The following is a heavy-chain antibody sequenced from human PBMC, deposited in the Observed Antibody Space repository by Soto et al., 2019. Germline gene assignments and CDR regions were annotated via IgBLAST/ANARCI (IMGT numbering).Heavy chain of an antibody. CDR2: ISAYNGNT. CDR1: GYTFTSYG. Sequence: QVQLVQSGAEVKKPGASVKVSCKASGYTFTSYGIIWVRQAPGQGLEWMGWISAYNGNTNYAQKLQGRVTMTTDTSTRTHYMEQRSLRTDDTAVYYCTRAGVIAVTGTPLEYFQHWGQGTLVTGSS. J-gene: IGHJ1*01. D-gene: IGHD6-19*01. CDR3: TRAGVIAVTGTPLEYFQH. V-gene: IGHV1-18*01.